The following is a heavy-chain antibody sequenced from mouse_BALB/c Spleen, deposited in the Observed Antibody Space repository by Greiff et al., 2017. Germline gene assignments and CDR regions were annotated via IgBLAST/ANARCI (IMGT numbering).Heavy chain of an antibody. CDR2: ISSGGST. CDR1: GFTFSSYA. Sequence: EVMLVESGGDLVKPGGSLKLSCAASGFTFSSYAMSWVRQTPEKRLEWVASISSGGSTYYPDSVKGRFTISRDNARNILYLQMSSLRSEDTAMYYCARDSLLVGGGQGTSVTVSS. CDR3: ARDSLLVG. V-gene: IGHV5-6-5*01. J-gene: IGHJ4*01. D-gene: IGHD2-10*02.